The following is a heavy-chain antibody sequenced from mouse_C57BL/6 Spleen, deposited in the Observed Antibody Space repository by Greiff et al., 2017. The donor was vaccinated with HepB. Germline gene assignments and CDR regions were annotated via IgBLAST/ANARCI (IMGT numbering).Heavy chain of an antibody. V-gene: IGHV1-52*01. D-gene: IGHD3-2*02. Sequence: VQLQQPGAELVRPGSSVKLSCKASGYTFTSYWMHWVKQRPIQGLEWIGNIDPSDSETHYNQKFKDKATLTVDKSSSTAYMQLSSLTSEDSAVYYCARERKTAQASGGFAYWGQGTLVTVSA. CDR1: GYTFTSYW. J-gene: IGHJ3*01. CDR3: ARERKTAQASGGFAY. CDR2: IDPSDSET.